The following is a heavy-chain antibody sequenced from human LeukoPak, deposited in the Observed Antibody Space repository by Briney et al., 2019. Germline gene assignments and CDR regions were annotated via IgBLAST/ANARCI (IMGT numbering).Heavy chain of an antibody. J-gene: IGHJ5*02. CDR1: GFTVFNYW. V-gene: IGHV3-7*01. CDR2: INPDGTEK. Sequence: PGGSLRLSCAASGFTVFNYWMSWVRQAPGKGLEWVANINPDGTEKRYVDSVKGRFTISRDNAKNSLYVQMNSLRAEDTALYYCAREGGSGWYSGWFDPWGQGTQVTVSS. CDR3: AREGGSGWYSGWFDP. D-gene: IGHD6-19*01.